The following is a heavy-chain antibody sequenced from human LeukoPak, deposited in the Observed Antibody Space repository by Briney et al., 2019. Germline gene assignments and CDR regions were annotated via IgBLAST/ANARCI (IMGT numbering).Heavy chain of an antibody. J-gene: IGHJ6*03. D-gene: IGHD3-22*01. CDR3: ARSSEGRYYYDSSGYSYYYMDV. V-gene: IGHV4-34*01. CDR2: INHSGST. CDR1: GGSFSGYY. Sequence: PSETLSLTCAVYGGSFSGYYWSWIRQPPGKGLEWIGEINHSGSTNYNPSLKSRVTISVDTSKNQFSLKLSSVTAADTAVYYCARSSEGRYYYDSSGYSYYYMDVWGKGTTVTISS.